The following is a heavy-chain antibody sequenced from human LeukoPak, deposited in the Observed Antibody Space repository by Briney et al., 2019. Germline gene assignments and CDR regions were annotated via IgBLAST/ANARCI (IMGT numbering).Heavy chain of an antibody. J-gene: IGHJ5*02. Sequence: ASLKVSCKASGYTFTGYYLHWVRQAPGPGLEFMGCINPNSGGTNYAQKFQGRVTMTRDTSISTAYMELSRLRSDDTAVYYCARDKVIFGVVITNWFDPWGQGTLVTVSS. CDR2: INPNSGGT. CDR3: ARDKVIFGVVITNWFDP. D-gene: IGHD3-3*01. V-gene: IGHV1-2*02. CDR1: GYTFTGYY.